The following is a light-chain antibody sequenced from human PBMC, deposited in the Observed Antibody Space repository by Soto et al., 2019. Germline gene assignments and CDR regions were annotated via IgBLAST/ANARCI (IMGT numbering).Light chain of an antibody. Sequence: QSVLTQPPSVSGAPGQRVTISCTGSSSNIGAGYDVHWYQQLPGTAPKLLIYGNSNRPSGVPDRFSGSKSGTSASLAITGLQADDEADYSCQSYDSSLGGVVFGGGTQLTVL. CDR1: SSNIGAGYD. J-gene: IGLJ2*01. V-gene: IGLV1-40*01. CDR2: GNS. CDR3: QSYDSSLGGVV.